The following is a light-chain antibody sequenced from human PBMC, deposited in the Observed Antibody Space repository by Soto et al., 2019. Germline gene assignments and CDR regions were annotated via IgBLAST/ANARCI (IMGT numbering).Light chain of an antibody. CDR1: QSISSW. CDR2: KTS. CDR3: QYYNNYCWT. Sequence: DIQLTQSPSTLYESVGDRVTITCRASQSISSWLAWYQQKPGKAPKFLIYKTSNLESGVPSRFSGSGSGTEFTLTISSLQPDDFATYYCQYYNNYCWTFGQGTKVEIK. J-gene: IGKJ1*01. V-gene: IGKV1-5*03.